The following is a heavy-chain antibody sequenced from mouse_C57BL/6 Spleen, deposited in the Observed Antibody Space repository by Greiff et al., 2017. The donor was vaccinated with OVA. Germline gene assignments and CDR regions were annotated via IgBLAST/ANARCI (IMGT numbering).Heavy chain of an antibody. V-gene: IGHV5-4*01. CDR3: ARRGYSNYGFDY. CDR1: GFTFSSDA. CDR2: ISDGGSYT. Sequence: DVHLVESGGGLVKPGGSLKLSCAASGFTFSSDAMSWVRQTPEKRLEWVATISDGGSYTYYPDNVKGRFTISRDNAKNNLYLQMSHLKSEDTAMYYCARRGYSNYGFDYWGQGTTLTVSS. D-gene: IGHD2-5*01. J-gene: IGHJ2*01.